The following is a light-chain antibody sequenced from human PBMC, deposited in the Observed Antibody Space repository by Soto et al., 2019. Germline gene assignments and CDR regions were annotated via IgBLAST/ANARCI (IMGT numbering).Light chain of an antibody. CDR2: VES. CDR3: HQRQSWPRT. J-gene: IGKJ1*01. CDR1: QTISSY. Sequence: DIQMTQSPSCLSSSVGYIFTITCLASQTISSYLNWYQQKPGKAPELLIYVESNLQRGVPSRFSGRGSGTDFTLTISDVEPEDFAVYYCHQRQSWPRTFGQGTKVDIK. V-gene: IGKV1-39*01.